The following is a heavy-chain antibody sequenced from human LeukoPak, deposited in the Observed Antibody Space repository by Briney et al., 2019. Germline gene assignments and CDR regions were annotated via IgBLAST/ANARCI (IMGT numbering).Heavy chain of an antibody. CDR3: ARDGRYYGSGSFRNWFDP. D-gene: IGHD3-10*01. Sequence: GASVTVSCKPSGYTFTSYYMPWVRQAPGQGMEWMGIIHPSGGSTSYAQKFQGRVTMTRDTSTSTVYMELSSLRSEDTAVYYCARDGRYYGSGSFRNWFDPWGQGTLVTVSS. CDR2: IHPSGGST. CDR1: GYTFTSYY. J-gene: IGHJ5*02. V-gene: IGHV1-46*01.